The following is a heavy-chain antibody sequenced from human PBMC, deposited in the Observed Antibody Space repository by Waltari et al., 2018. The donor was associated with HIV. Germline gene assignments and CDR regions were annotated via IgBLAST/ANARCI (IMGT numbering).Heavy chain of an antibody. Sequence: LVQSGGGEVQGGGSLLLSFSGSVFDFRRFRLNWVRQTPRRGLEWVASLRRDTYEANYLASVRGRFIISRDNAKSSAYLEMSSLRVEDTGTYYCVRDDPGYVAIDYWGQGSQVVVS. CDR1: VFDFRRFR. V-gene: IGHV3-7*03. CDR3: VRDDPGYVAIDY. CDR2: LRRDTYEA. J-gene: IGHJ4*02. D-gene: IGHD2-15*01.